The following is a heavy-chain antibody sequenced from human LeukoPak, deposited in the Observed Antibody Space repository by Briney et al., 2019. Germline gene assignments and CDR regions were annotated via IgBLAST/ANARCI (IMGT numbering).Heavy chain of an antibody. CDR2: MNPNSGNT. V-gene: IGHV1-8*03. D-gene: IGHD4-23*01. CDR3: ARGERRAPPSIWNTVVTPGGDY. CDR1: GYTFTSYD. J-gene: IGHJ4*02. Sequence: ASVKVSCKASGYTFTSYDINWVRQATGQGLEWMGWMNPNSGNTGYAQKFQGRVTITRNTSISTAYMELSSLRSEDTAVYYCARGERRAPPSIWNTVVTPGGDYWGQGTLVTVSS.